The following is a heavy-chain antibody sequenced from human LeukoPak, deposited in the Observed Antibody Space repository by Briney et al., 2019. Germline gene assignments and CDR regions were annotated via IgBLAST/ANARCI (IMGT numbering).Heavy chain of an antibody. CDR1: GESFKDYY. CDR2: INHSGSS. V-gene: IGHV4-34*01. D-gene: IGHD5-12*01. Sequence: SETLSLTCAVYGESFKDYYWNWIRQPPGKGLEWIGEINHSGSSNYNPSLKSRVTISVDTSKNQVSLKLNSVTAADTAAYYCARQYSGLNWFDPWGQGILVTVSS. J-gene: IGHJ5*02. CDR3: ARQYSGLNWFDP.